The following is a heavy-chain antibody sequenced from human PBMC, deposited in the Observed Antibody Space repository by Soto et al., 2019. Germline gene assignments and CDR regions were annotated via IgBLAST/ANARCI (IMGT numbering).Heavy chain of an antibody. CDR3: ARDIDPLVGAILGAFDI. Sequence: GGSLRLSCASSVFTFSSYAMHWVRQSPGKGLEWVAVISYDGSNKYYADSVKGRFTISRDNSKNTLYLQMNSLRAEDTAVYYCARDIDPLVGAILGAFDIWGQGTMVIVS. J-gene: IGHJ3*02. CDR1: VFTFSSYA. V-gene: IGHV3-30-3*01. CDR2: ISYDGSNK. D-gene: IGHD1-26*01.